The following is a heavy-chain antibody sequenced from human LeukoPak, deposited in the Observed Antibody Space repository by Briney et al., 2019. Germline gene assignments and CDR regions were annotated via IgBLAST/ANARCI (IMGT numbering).Heavy chain of an antibody. CDR3: ARDVTGTPNWFDP. CDR1: GGTFSSYA. V-gene: IGHV1-69*05. CDR2: IIPIFSTA. Sequence: SVKVSCKASGGTFSSYAISWVRQAPGQGLEWMGRIIPIFSTANYAQKFQGRVTITTDESTSTAYMELSSLRSEDTAVYYCARDVTGTPNWFDPWGQGTLVTVSS. D-gene: IGHD1-14*01. J-gene: IGHJ5*02.